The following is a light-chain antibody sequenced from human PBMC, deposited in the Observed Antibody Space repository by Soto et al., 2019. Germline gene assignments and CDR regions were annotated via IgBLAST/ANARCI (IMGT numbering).Light chain of an antibody. J-gene: IGLJ2*01. CDR3: CSYAGAYGFI. CDR1: SSDVGGYNY. CDR2: DVS. Sequence: QSVLTQPRSVSGSPGQSVTISCTGTSSDVGGYNYVSWYQQYPGKAPKLMIYDVSKRPSGVPDRFSGSKSGNTASLTISGLQAEDEADYYCCSYAGAYGFIFGGGTKLTVL. V-gene: IGLV2-11*01.